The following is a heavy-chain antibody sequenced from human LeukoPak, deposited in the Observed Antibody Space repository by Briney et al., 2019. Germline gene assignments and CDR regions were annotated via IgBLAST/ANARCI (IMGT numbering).Heavy chain of an antibody. CDR3: ARVRTGVNDY. CDR2: INAGNGNT. Sequence: ASVKVSCKASGGTFSSYAISWVRQAPGQRLEWMGWINAGNGNTKYSQKFQGRVTITRDTSASTAYMELSSLRSEDTAVYYCARVRTGVNDYWGQGTLVTVSS. CDR1: GGTFSSYA. J-gene: IGHJ4*02. V-gene: IGHV1-3*01. D-gene: IGHD3-10*01.